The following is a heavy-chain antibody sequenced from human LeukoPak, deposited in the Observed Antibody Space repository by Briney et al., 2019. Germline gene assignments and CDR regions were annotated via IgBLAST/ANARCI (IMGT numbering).Heavy chain of an antibody. CDR2: IFHSGST. J-gene: IGHJ4*02. V-gene: IGHV4-4*02. CDR3: ARHSIASDGARLFDY. Sequence: SETLSLTCAVSGGSIGASINSPNWWSWVRQPPGKGLEWIGEIFHSGSTNYNPSLKSRVTMSVDKSKNQFSLKLTSVTAADTAVYYCARHSIASDGARLFDYWGRGTLVTVSS. CDR1: GGSIGASINSPNW. D-gene: IGHD2-21*01.